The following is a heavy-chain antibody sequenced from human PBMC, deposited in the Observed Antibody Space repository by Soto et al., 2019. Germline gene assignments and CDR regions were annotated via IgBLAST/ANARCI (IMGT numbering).Heavy chain of an antibody. J-gene: IGHJ6*02. CDR1: GVTFSSYA. Sequence: GGSLRLSCAASGVTFSSYAMSWVRQAPGKGLEWVSGTSGRGGSTYYADSVKGRFTISRDNSKNTLYLQMNSLRAEDTAVYYCAKYDWNGRMDVWGQGTTVTVAS. D-gene: IGHD1-20*01. V-gene: IGHV3-23*01. CDR2: TSGRGGST. CDR3: AKYDWNGRMDV.